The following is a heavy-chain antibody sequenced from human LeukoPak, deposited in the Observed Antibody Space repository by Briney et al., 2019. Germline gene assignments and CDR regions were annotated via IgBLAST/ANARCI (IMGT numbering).Heavy chain of an antibody. CDR1: GYTFTDYY. Sequence: ASVKVSCKVSGYTFTDYYMHWVQQAPGKGLEWMGLVDPEDGETIYAEKFQGRVTITADTSTDTAYMELSSLRSGDTAVYYCATVLGATHFDYWGQGTLVTVSS. CDR2: VDPEDGET. CDR3: ATVLGATHFDY. J-gene: IGHJ4*02. V-gene: IGHV1-69-2*01. D-gene: IGHD1-26*01.